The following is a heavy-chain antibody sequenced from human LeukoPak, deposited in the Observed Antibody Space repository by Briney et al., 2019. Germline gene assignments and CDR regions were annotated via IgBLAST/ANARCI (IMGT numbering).Heavy chain of an antibody. CDR1: GFPFSLYG. CDR3: AKPLPSTPLSGDS. CDR2: IRNDGGIK. D-gene: IGHD1-1*01. Sequence: GGSLRLSCAGSGFPFSLYGMHWVRQAPGKGLEGVAYIRNDGGIKNYADSVKGRFTISRDNSENKLFLQMNNLRPEDTAVFFCAKPLPSTPLSGDSSGQGTLVTVSS. V-gene: IGHV3-30*02. J-gene: IGHJ5*01.